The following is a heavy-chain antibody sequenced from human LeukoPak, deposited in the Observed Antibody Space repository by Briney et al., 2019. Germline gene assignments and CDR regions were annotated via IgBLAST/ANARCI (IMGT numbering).Heavy chain of an antibody. Sequence: VSVKVSCKPSGYTFTDYSIHWLRQVPGQGPEWIGWINPKDGGTNYAQTFQGRVTMTRDTSITTAYMELSSLRSDDTAVYYCARDLYCNSAKCYSNWFDTWGQGTLVTVSS. CDR1: GYTFTDYS. CDR3: ARDLYCNSAKCYSNWFDT. CDR2: INPKDGGT. D-gene: IGHD2/OR15-2a*01. J-gene: IGHJ5*02. V-gene: IGHV1-2*02.